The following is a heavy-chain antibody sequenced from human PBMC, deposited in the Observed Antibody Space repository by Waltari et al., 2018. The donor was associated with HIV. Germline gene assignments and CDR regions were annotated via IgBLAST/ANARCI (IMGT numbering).Heavy chain of an antibody. J-gene: IGHJ4*02. CDR1: GFIFRTYS. CDR3: ARDYCSSTSCTVDY. Sequence: EVQLVESGGVLVQPGGSLRLSCAASGFIFRTYSMNWVRQAPGKGMEWVSHISSSSTTIYYADSVKGRFTISRDNAKNSLYLQMNSLRAEDTAVYYCARDYCSSTSCTVDYWGQGTLVTVSS. V-gene: IGHV3-48*01. CDR2: ISSSSTTI. D-gene: IGHD2-2*01.